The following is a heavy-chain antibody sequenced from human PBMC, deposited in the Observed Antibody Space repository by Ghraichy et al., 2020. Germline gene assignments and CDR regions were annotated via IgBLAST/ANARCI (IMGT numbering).Heavy chain of an antibody. CDR1: GGSMSPNNW. Sequence: SETLSLTCTVSGGSMSPNNWWSWIRQTPGRGLEWIGEIHQSGSPSYNPSLGSRATMSVDESKNQFFLYLSSVTAADRGVYYCARVARRGTYGLDVWGQGTTVVVSS. CDR2: IHQSGSP. V-gene: IGHV4-4*02. CDR3: ARVARRGTYGLDV. D-gene: IGHD1-1*01. J-gene: IGHJ6*02.